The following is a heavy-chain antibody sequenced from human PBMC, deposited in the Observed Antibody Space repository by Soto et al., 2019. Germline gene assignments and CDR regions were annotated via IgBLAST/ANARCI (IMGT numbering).Heavy chain of an antibody. CDR2: IIPYYNTL. V-gene: IGHV1-69*01. D-gene: IGHD6-13*01. CDR3: ASGASLWYPYFFDS. J-gene: IGHJ4*02. CDR1: EGTFNSYA. Sequence: QAQVVQSGAEVRKPGSSVKLSCKASEGTFNSYAIAWVRQAPGQGLEWMGGIIPYYNTLNYAQKFQDRLTITAADSTNTVYMELSCLGSADTSVYFCASGASLWYPYFFDSWAKATLVTVSS.